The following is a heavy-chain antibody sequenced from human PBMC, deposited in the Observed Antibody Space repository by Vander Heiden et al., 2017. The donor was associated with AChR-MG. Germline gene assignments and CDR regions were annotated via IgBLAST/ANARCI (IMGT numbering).Heavy chain of an antibody. CDR3: ARGDGGNSDYYYYYGMDV. CDR1: GFTFSSYS. D-gene: IGHD2-21*02. Sequence: EVQLVESGGGLVQPGGSLRLSCAASGFTFSSYSMNWVSQAPGKGLEWVSYISSSSSTIYYADSVKGRFTISRDNAKNSLYLQMNSLRAEDTAVYYCARGDGGNSDYYYYYGMDVWGQGTTVTVSS. V-gene: IGHV3-48*01. J-gene: IGHJ6*02. CDR2: ISSSSSTI.